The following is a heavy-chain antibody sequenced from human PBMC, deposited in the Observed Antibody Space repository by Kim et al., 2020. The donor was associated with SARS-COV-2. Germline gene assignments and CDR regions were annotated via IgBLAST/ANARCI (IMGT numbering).Heavy chain of an antibody. J-gene: IGHJ4*02. CDR1: GFTFSSYS. CDR3: ARGEAVVVPAAIPLWD. CDR2: ISSSSSTI. D-gene: IGHD2-2*01. V-gene: IGHV3-48*02. Sequence: GGSLRLSCAASGFTFSSYSMNWVRQAPGKGLEWVSYISSSSSTIYYADSVKGRFTISRDNAKNSLYLQMNSLRDEDTAVYYCARGEAVVVPAAIPLWDWGQGTLVTVSS.